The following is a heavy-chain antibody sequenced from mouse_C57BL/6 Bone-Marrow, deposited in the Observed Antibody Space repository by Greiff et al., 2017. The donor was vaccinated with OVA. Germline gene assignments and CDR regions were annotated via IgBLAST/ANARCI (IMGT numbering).Heavy chain of an antibody. Sequence: EVKLMESGPELVKPGASVKISCKASGYSFTDYNMNWVKQSNGKSLEWIGVINPNYGTTSYNQKFKGKATLTVDQSSSTAYMQLNSLTSEDSAVYYCARGFYYYGSSYDYFDYWGQGTTLTVSS. CDR3: ARGFYYYGSSYDYFDY. CDR1: GYSFTDYN. V-gene: IGHV1-39*01. CDR2: INPNYGTT. J-gene: IGHJ2*01. D-gene: IGHD1-1*01.